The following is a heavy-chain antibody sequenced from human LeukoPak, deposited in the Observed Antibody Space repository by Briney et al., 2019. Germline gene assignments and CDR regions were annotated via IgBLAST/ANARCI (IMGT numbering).Heavy chain of an antibody. CDR2: IYTSGST. CDR1: GGSISSGSYY. J-gene: IGHJ4*02. Sequence: PSQTLSLTCTVSGGSISSGSYYWSWIRQPAGKGLEWIGRIYTSGSTNYNPSLKSRVTISVDTSKNQFSLKLSSVTAADTAVYYCARMGRYSYGYLGVVSPFYYFDYWGQGTLVTVSS. D-gene: IGHD5-18*01. V-gene: IGHV4-61*02. CDR3: ARMGRYSYGYLGVVSPFYYFDY.